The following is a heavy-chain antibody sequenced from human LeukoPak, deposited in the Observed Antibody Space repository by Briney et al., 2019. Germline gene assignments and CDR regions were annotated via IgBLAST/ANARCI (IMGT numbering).Heavy chain of an antibody. D-gene: IGHD5-18*01. V-gene: IGHV1-69*05. CDR2: IIPIFGTA. CDR3: ASEDTAIDAFDI. Sequence: GASVKVSCKASGGTFSSYAISRVRQAPGQGLEWMGRIIPIFGTANYAQKFQGRVTITTDESTSTAYMELSSLRSEDTAVYYCASEDTAIDAFDIWGQGTMVTVSS. J-gene: IGHJ3*02. CDR1: GGTFSSYA.